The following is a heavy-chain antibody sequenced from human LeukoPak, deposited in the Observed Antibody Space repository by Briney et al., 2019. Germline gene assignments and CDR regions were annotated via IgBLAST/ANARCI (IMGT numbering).Heavy chain of an antibody. CDR2: IYSGGDT. Sequence: GGSLRLSCTASGFSIRINYMSWVRQAPGKGLEGVTVIYSGGDTFYTESVKGRFTISRDNSKNTVYLQMNSLTAADTSVYYCARGFDSEWLRLPTYTDYWGQGTLVTVSS. CDR1: GFSIRINY. J-gene: IGHJ4*02. V-gene: IGHV3-66*01. CDR3: ARGFDSEWLRLPTYTDY. D-gene: IGHD5-12*01.